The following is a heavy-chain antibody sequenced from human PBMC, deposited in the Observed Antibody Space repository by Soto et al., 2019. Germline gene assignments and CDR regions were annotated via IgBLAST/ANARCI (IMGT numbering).Heavy chain of an antibody. J-gene: IGHJ5*02. CDR2: IYYNGGT. CDR3: ASRNVSDYDVWSGPCDP. CDR1: GDSITSANFY. D-gene: IGHD3-3*01. V-gene: IGHV4-39*01. Sequence: SETLSLTCSVSGDSITSANFYWGWIRQPPGKGLEWIGSIYYNGGTFYNPSLKSRVNISMDMSKNQFSLSLTSVAAADTAVYFCASRNVSDYDVWSGPCDPWGQGTLVTVSS.